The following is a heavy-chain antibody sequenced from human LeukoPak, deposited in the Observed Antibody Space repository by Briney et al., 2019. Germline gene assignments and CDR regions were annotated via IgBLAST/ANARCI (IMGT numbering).Heavy chain of an antibody. V-gene: IGHV3-21*01. J-gene: IGHJ4*02. CDR3: ARGQASDFDY. CDR2: ISSSSSYI. Sequence: PGGSLRLSCAASGFTFSSYSMNWVRQAPGKGLEWVSSISSSSSYIYYVDSVKGRFTISRDNAKNSLYLQMNSLRAEDTAVYYCARGQASDFDYWGQGTLVSVSS. CDR1: GFTFSSYS.